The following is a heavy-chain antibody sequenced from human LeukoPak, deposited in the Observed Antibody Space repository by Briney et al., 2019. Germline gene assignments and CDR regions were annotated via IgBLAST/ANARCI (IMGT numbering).Heavy chain of an antibody. Sequence: SETLSLTCTVSGGSISSSSYYWSWIRQPPGKGLEWIGEINHSGSTNYNPSLKSRVTISVDTSKNQFSLKLSSVTAADTAVYYCARLTKNDSGSFRFGKKKRGYMDVWGKGTTVTISS. V-gene: IGHV4-39*07. J-gene: IGHJ6*03. CDR1: GGSISSSSYY. D-gene: IGHD3-10*01. CDR3: ARLTKNDSGSFRFGKKKRGYMDV. CDR2: INHSGST.